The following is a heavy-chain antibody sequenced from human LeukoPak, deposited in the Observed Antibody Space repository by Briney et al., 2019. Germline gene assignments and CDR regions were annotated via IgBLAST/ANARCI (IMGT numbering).Heavy chain of an antibody. CDR1: GYTFTSYY. J-gene: IGHJ3*02. V-gene: IGHV1-46*01. CDR2: INPSGGST. Sequence: AAVKVSCKASGYTFTSYYMHWVRQAPGQGLEWMGIINPSGGSTSYAQKFQGRVTMTRDMSTSTVYVELSSLRSEDTAVYYCARGGITTSAFDIWGQGTMVTVSS. D-gene: IGHD3-22*01. CDR3: ARGGITTSAFDI.